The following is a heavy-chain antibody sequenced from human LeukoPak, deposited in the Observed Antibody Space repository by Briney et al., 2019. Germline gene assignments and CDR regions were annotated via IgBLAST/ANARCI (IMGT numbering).Heavy chain of an antibody. Sequence: GASVKVSCKASGGTFSSYDINWVRQATGQGLEWMGWMNPNSGNTGYAQKFQGRVTMNRNTSISTAYMELSSLRSEDTAVYYCARGRSGSYFGAFDIWSQGTMVTVSS. CDR2: MNPNSGNT. CDR3: ARGRSGSYFGAFDI. V-gene: IGHV1-8*02. D-gene: IGHD1-26*01. J-gene: IGHJ3*02. CDR1: GGTFSSYD.